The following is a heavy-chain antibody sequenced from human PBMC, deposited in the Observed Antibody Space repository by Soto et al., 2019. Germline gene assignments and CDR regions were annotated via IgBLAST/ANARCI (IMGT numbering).Heavy chain of an antibody. J-gene: IGHJ4*02. Sequence: QITLKESGPTLVNPTQTLTLTCTFSGFSLSTSGMGVGWIRQPPGKALEWLAVIYWNDDKRYSPSLKSRLTVTKDTSKNQVVLTMTNMDPVDTATYYCAHFSGYEQFEYWGQGTLVTVSS. CDR1: GFSLSTSGMG. CDR2: IYWNDDK. V-gene: IGHV2-5*01. CDR3: AHFSGYEQFEY. D-gene: IGHD5-12*01.